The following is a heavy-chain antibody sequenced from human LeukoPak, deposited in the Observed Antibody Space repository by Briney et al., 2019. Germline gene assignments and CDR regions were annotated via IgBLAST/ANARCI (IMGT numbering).Heavy chain of an antibody. D-gene: IGHD4-17*01. CDR1: GFTFSDHY. CDR3: ARERIDPDYGDYQDDEGYYFDY. V-gene: IGHV3-72*01. Sequence: PGGSLRLSCAASGFTFSDHYMDWVRQAPGKGLEWVGRTRNKANSYTTEYAASVKGRFTISRDDSKNSLYLQMNSLKTEDTAVYYCARERIDPDYGDYQDDEGYYFDYWGQGTLVTVSS. CDR2: TRNKANSYTT. J-gene: IGHJ4*02.